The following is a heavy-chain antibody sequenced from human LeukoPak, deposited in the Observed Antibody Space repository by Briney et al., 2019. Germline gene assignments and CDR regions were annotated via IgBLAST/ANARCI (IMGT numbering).Heavy chain of an antibody. CDR2: INHSGST. Sequence: SETLSLTCAVYGGSFSGYYWSWIRQPPGKGLEWIGEINHSGSTNYNPSLKSRVTISVDTSKNQFSLKLSSVTAADTAVYYCARGRRYDFWSGYYGGRDYYGMDVWGQGTTVTVSS. D-gene: IGHD3-3*01. J-gene: IGHJ6*02. CDR1: GGSFSGYY. CDR3: ARGRRYDFWSGYYGGRDYYGMDV. V-gene: IGHV4-34*01.